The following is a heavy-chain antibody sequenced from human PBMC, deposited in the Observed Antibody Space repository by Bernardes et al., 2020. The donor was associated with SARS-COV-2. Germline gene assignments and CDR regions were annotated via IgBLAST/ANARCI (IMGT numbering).Heavy chain of an antibody. Sequence: GETLLLSCAASGFTISTFAMHWVRQAPGKGLEWVSIISFDVTTKYNPDSVKGRFTISRDNSKNTVFLQMNSLTTADTAVYYCAREWEDYTSSLFDYWGQGTLVTVSS. V-gene: IGHV3-30*04. CDR3: AREWEDYTSSLFDY. D-gene: IGHD1-26*01. CDR1: GFTISTFA. CDR2: ISFDVTTK. J-gene: IGHJ4*02.